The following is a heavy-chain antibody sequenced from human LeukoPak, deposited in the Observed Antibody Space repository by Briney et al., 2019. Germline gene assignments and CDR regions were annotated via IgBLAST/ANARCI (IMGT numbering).Heavy chain of an antibody. CDR3: VVKRAKTGFDY. D-gene: IGHD1-14*01. V-gene: IGHV4-31*03. CDR2: IYYSGST. Sequence: SETLSLTCTVSGGSISSGGHYWSWIRQHPGKGLEWIGYIYYSGSTYYNPSLKSRVTISVDTSKNQFSLKLSSVTAADTAVYYCVVKRAKTGFDYWGQGTLVTVSS. J-gene: IGHJ4*02. CDR1: GGSISSGGHY.